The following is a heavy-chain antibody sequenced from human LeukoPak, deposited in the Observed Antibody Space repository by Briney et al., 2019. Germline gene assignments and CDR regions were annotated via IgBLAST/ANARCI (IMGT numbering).Heavy chain of an antibody. CDR3: ARGRGDILTCFDY. CDR1: GFTFDDYA. V-gene: IGHV3-9*01. D-gene: IGHD3-9*01. Sequence: GGSLRLSCAASGFTFDDYAMHWVRQAPGKGLEWVSGISWNSGSIGYADSVKGRFTISRDNAKNSLYLQMNSLRAEDTALYYCARGRGDILTCFDYWGQGTLVTVSS. J-gene: IGHJ4*02. CDR2: ISWNSGSI.